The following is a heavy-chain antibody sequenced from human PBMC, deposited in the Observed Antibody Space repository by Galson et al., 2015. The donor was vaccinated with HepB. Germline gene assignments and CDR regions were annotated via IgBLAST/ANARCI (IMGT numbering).Heavy chain of an antibody. Sequence: SLRLSCAASGFTFSSYAMSWVRQAPGKGLEWVSGISSSAGRTYYADSVKGRFTISRDNSRNTLYLHMNSLRAEDTAVYYCAKGRGYYYYTDVWGKGTTVTVSS. CDR1: GFTFSSYA. J-gene: IGHJ6*03. V-gene: IGHV3-23*01. CDR2: ISSSAGRT. CDR3: AKGRGYYYYTDV.